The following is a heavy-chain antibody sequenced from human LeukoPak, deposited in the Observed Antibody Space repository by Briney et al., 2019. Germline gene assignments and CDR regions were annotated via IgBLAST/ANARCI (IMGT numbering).Heavy chain of an antibody. CDR1: GGSISSSSYY. J-gene: IGHJ4*02. D-gene: IGHD4-11*01. CDR3: ASRLPTTVTTGDSTDY. V-gene: IGHV4-39*07. CDR2: IYHSGST. Sequence: SETLSLTCTVSGGSISSSSYYWGWIRQPPGKGLEWIGSIYHSGSTYYNPSLKSRVTISVDTSKNQFSLKLSSVTAADTAVYYCASRLPTTVTTGDSTDYWGQGTLVTVSS.